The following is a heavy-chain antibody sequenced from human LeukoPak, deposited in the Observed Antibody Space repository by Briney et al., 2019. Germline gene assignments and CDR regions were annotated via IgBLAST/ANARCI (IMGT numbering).Heavy chain of an antibody. Sequence: SETLSLTCTVSGGSISSYYWSWIRQPPGKGLEWIGYIYDSGSTNYNPSLKSRVTISVDTSKNQFSLKLSSVTAADTAVYYCARGGQRRYNWFDPWGQGTLVTVSS. J-gene: IGHJ5*02. CDR1: GGSISSYY. D-gene: IGHD2-2*01. V-gene: IGHV4-4*08. CDR3: ARGGQRRYNWFDP. CDR2: IYDSGST.